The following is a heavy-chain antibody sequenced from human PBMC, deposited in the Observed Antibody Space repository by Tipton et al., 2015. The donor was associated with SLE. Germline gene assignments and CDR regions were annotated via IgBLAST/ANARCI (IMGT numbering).Heavy chain of an antibody. V-gene: IGHV3-74*01. Sequence: SLRLSCAASGFTFSNYWMHWVRQAPGKGLVWVSHINSDGSSTRDADSVKGRFTISRDNAKNTLYLQMNSLRVEDTAVYYCARPSGWYKGAFDIWGQGTMVTVSS. J-gene: IGHJ3*02. D-gene: IGHD6-19*01. CDR2: INSDGSST. CDR1: GFTFSNYW. CDR3: ARPSGWYKGAFDI.